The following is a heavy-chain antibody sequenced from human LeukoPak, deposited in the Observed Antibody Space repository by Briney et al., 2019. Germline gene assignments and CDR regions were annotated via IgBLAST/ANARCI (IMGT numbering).Heavy chain of an antibody. Sequence: GGSLRLSCAASGFTFSSYAMHWVRQAPGKGLEWVAVISYDGSNKYYADSVKGRFTISRDNSKNTLYLQMNSLRAEDTAVYYCATNGGQQLAYFDYWGQGTLVTVSS. CDR2: ISYDGSNK. CDR1: GFTFSSYA. CDR3: ATNGGQQLAYFDY. V-gene: IGHV3-30*04. D-gene: IGHD6-13*01. J-gene: IGHJ4*02.